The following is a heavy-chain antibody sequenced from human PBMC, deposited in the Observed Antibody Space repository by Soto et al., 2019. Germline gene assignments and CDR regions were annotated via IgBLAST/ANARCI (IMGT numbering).Heavy chain of an antibody. CDR3: ARDPPITGSLRGTPLMAF. CDR2: ISAYNGNT. CDR1: GYHFSSHG. D-gene: IGHD1-20*01. J-gene: IGHJ6*02. Sequence: QVQLVQSGVEVTKPGASVKISCKASGYHFSSHGISWVRRAPGQGLEWMGWISAYNGNTPYVQKFQERVTMSTDTSTSTAYRELRSLRSDDTAVYYCARDPPITGSLRGTPLMAFWGQGTTVTVSS. V-gene: IGHV1-18*04.